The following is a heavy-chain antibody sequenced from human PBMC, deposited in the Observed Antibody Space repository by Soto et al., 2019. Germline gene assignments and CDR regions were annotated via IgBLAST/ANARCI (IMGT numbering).Heavy chain of an antibody. CDR2: INPKTAAT. CDR3: ARIKWGLDYYSGMDV. Sequence: QVQLVQSGAEVKKSGASVKVSCKASGYTFSDYFIQWLRQAPGHGLEWEAWINPKTAATNYAKKFQDRVTLTSDTSFSTAYLELTRLRPDDTAVYYCARIKWGLDYYSGMDVWGQGTAVTVSS. CDR1: GYTFSDYF. V-gene: IGHV1-2*02. D-gene: IGHD1-26*01. J-gene: IGHJ6*02.